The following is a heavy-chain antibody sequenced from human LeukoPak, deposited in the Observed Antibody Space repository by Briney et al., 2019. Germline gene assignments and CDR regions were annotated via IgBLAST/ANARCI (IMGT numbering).Heavy chain of an antibody. Sequence: SETLSLTCTVSGGSISSSSYYWGWIRQPPGKGLEWIGSIYYSGSTYYNPSLKSRVTTSVDTSKNQFSLKLSSVTAADTAVYYCARDLSFQWLTAYNWFDPWGQGTLVTVSS. J-gene: IGHJ5*02. CDR2: IYYSGST. CDR1: GGSISSSSYY. D-gene: IGHD6-19*01. V-gene: IGHV4-39*07. CDR3: ARDLSFQWLTAYNWFDP.